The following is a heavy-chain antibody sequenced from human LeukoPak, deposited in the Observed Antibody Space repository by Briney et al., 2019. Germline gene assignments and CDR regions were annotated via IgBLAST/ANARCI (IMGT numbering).Heavy chain of an antibody. Sequence: SETLSPTXTVSGGSISSYYWSWIRQPPGKGLEWIGYIYYSGSTNYNPSLKSRVTISVDTSKNQFSLKLSSVTAADTAVYYCARVPPGYCSSTSCYTYAFDIWGQGTMVTVSS. CDR1: GGSISSYY. D-gene: IGHD2-2*02. CDR2: IYYSGST. V-gene: IGHV4-59*01. CDR3: ARVPPGYCSSTSCYTYAFDI. J-gene: IGHJ3*02.